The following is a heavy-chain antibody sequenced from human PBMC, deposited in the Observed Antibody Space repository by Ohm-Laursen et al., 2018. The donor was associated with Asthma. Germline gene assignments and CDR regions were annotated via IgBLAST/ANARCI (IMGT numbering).Heavy chain of an antibody. V-gene: IGHV4-59*02. Sequence: SDTLSLTCAVSGGSVSGYDWSWVRQAPGRELEWIAYIQSSGGANYNPSLKSRVTISLDTSKRQFSLSLNSASAADTAVYYCARGVVSRTTPNWFDPWGQGTLVTVSS. D-gene: IGHD2/OR15-2a*01. J-gene: IGHJ5*02. CDR1: GGSVSGYD. CDR3: ARGVVSRTTPNWFDP. CDR2: IQSSGGA.